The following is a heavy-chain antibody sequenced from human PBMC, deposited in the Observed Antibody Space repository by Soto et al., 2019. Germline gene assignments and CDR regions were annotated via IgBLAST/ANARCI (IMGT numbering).Heavy chain of an antibody. CDR3: ARGTYYYDSSGYYSY. J-gene: IGHJ4*02. CDR2: VSSSSSYI. Sequence: EVQLVESRGGLVKPGGSLRLSCAASGFTISSYSMNWVRQAPGKGLEWVSSVSSSSSYIYYADSVKGRFTISRDNAKNSLYLQMNSLRAEDTSVYYCARGTYYYDSSGYYSYWGQGTLVTVSS. D-gene: IGHD3-22*01. CDR1: GFTISSYS. V-gene: IGHV3-21*01.